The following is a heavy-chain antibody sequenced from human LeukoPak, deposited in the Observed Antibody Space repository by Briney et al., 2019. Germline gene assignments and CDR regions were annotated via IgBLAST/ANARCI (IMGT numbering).Heavy chain of an antibody. CDR3: AREEVVPAAMGYYYYYGMDV. CDR2: IYYSGST. CDR1: GGSISSGGYY. V-gene: IGHV4-31*03. D-gene: IGHD2-2*01. Sequence: SETLSLTCTVSGGSISSGGYYWSWIRQHPGKGLEWIGYIYYSGSTYYNPSLKSRVTISVDTSKNQFSLKLSSVTAAATAVYYCAREEVVPAAMGYYYYYGMDVWGKGTTVTVSS. J-gene: IGHJ6*04.